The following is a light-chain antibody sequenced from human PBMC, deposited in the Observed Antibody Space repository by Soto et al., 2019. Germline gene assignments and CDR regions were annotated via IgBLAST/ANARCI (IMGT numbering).Light chain of an antibody. CDR1: GSDVGDSSH. J-gene: IGLJ2*01. CDR2: EVN. CDR3: CSYATYNMI. V-gene: IGLV2-11*01. Sequence: QSVLTQPRSVSGSPGQSVTISCTATGSDVGDSSHVSWYQLHPGKAPKLMIYEVNNRPSGVPDRFSGSKSGSTASLTISGLQAEDEAHYYCCSYATYNMILGGGTKVTVL.